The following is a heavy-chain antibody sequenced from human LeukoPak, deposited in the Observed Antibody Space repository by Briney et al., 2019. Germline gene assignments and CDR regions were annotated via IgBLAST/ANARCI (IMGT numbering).Heavy chain of an antibody. CDR3: ARCSPGDSSNYYAVLQY. D-gene: IGHD3-22*01. CDR2: IIPVFGTT. V-gene: IGHV1-69*06. CDR1: GGTFSSYA. Sequence: SVKVSCKAPGGTFSSYAVSWVRQTPGQGLEWLGGIIPVFGTTTYAQKFQDKVTMTADKSTNTAYLQISSLTSDDTAVYYCARCSPGDSSNYYAVLQYWGQGTQVTVST. J-gene: IGHJ4*02.